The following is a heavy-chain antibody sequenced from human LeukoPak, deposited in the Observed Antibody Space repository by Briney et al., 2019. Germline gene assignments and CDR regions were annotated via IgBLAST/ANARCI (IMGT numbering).Heavy chain of an antibody. Sequence: GGSLRLSCAASGFTLRLYSVTWVRQAPGKGLEWVSSVSGSGGYTYYAGSVKGRFTISRDNSKNTLYLQMNSLRAEDTAIYYCAKDRPNYYDSSGHYYRRDGDYWGQGTLVTVSS. J-gene: IGHJ4*02. V-gene: IGHV3-23*01. CDR3: AKDRPNYYDSSGHYYRRDGDY. D-gene: IGHD3-22*01. CDR2: VSGSGGYT. CDR1: GFTLRLYS.